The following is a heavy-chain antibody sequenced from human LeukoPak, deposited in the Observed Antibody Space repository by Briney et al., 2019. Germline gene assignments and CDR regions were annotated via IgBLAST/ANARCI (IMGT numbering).Heavy chain of an antibody. D-gene: IGHD1-26*01. V-gene: IGHV3-23*01. CDR1: GFSFNNYA. CDR2: ISSSGGST. Sequence: GGSLRLSCAASGFSFNNYAMSWVRQAPGKGLEWVSSISSSGGSTYYADSVMGRFTISRDNSKNTLYLQMNSLRADDTAIYYCAKGRREQPFDYWGQGTLVTVSS. CDR3: AKGRREQPFDY. J-gene: IGHJ4*02.